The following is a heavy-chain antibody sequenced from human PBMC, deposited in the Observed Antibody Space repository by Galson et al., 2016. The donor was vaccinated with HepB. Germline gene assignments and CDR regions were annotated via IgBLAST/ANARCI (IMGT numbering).Heavy chain of an antibody. CDR3: VQGSTAPAV. CDR1: GFTFSNYG. Sequence: SLRLSCAASGFTFSNYGMTWVRQAPGEGLEVVSSISRSGDSTDYADSVKGRFTISRDNSKNTLSLQMNSLTADDTAIYYCVQGSTAPAVWGKGTTVTVSS. CDR2: ISRSGDST. V-gene: IGHV3-23*01. D-gene: IGHD1-26*01. J-gene: IGHJ6*04.